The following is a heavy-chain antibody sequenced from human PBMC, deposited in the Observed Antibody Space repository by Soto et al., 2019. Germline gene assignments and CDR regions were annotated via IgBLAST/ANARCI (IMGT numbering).Heavy chain of an antibody. V-gene: IGHV3-23*01. CDR2: LSGSGGST. Sequence: EVQLLESGGGLVQPGGSLRLSCAASGFTFPNYVMNWVRQAPGKGLEWVSALSGSGGSTYYADSVKGRFTIPRDNSKNTLYLQLNSLRAEDTAVYYCAKHPLRATIFDYWGQGTLVTVSS. CDR1: GFTFPNYV. CDR3: AKHPLRATIFDY. J-gene: IGHJ4*02.